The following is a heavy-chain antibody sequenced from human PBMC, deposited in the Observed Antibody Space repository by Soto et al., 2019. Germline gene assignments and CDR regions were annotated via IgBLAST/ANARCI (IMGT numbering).Heavy chain of an antibody. CDR1: GGSISSNAYS. D-gene: IGHD2-15*01. J-gene: IGHJ6*02. CDR2: LYSSRDT. Sequence: PSETLSVTCSVSGGSISSNAYSWGWIRQPPGKGLEWIGTLYSSRDTYYNPSLKSRVTISADTSQNQFSLDLTSVTATDTAVYSCARHPGYCSGGSCNGQYTLDVWGQGTTVTVSS. V-gene: IGHV4-39*01. CDR3: ARHPGYCSGGSCNGQYTLDV.